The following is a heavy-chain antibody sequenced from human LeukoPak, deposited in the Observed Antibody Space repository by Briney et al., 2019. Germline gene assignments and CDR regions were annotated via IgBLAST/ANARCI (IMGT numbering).Heavy chain of an antibody. CDR1: AFTFSSYA. CDR3: AKARGCE. J-gene: IGHJ1*01. D-gene: IGHD2-21*01. V-gene: IGHV3-23*01. Sequence: GGSLRHSHAASAFTFSSYAMSWVRQAPGKGLEWVSGTSTSGGSTYYADSVKGRFTISRDNSKNTLSLQMTSLRAEDTAVYYCAKARGCEWGQCCLATVSS. CDR2: TSTSGGST.